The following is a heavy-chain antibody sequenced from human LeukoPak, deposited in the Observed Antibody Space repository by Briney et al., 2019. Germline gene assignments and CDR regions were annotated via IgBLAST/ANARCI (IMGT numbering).Heavy chain of an antibody. V-gene: IGHV1-69*06. Sequence: SVKVSCKASGGTFSSYAISWVRQAPGQGLEWMGGIIPIFGTANYAQKFQGRVTITADKPTSTAYMELSSLRSEDTAVYYCARGAGEGKHWFDPWGQGTLVTVSS. D-gene: IGHD3-16*01. J-gene: IGHJ5*02. CDR1: GGTFSSYA. CDR3: ARGAGEGKHWFDP. CDR2: IIPIFGTA.